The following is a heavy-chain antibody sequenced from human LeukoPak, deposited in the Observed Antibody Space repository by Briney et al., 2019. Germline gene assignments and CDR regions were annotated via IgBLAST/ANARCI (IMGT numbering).Heavy chain of an antibody. CDR2: IWYDGTNK. V-gene: IGHV3-33*06. J-gene: IGHJ4*02. Sequence: GGSLRLSCVASGFIFSSYGMHWVRQAPGKGLEWVALIWYDGTNKFYADSVKGRFTISRDNSKNTLYLQMSGLRAEDTAVYYCAKDGPPGGNYRPPDFRGKGTLVTISS. D-gene: IGHD1-26*01. CDR1: GFIFSSYG. CDR3: AKDGPPGGNYRPPDF.